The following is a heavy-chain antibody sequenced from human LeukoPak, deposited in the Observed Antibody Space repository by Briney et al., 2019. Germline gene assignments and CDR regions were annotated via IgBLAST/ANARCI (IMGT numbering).Heavy chain of an antibody. V-gene: IGHV3-11*01. Sequence: GGSLRLSCAASGFTFSDYCMSWIRQAPGKGLEWVSYISSSGSTTYYADSVKGRFTISRDNSKNSLYLQMNSLRVEDTALYYCAKDTDSSGYYSGYFDYWGQGTLVTVSS. CDR3: AKDTDSSGYYSGYFDY. CDR1: GFTFSDYC. CDR2: ISSSGSTT. D-gene: IGHD3-22*01. J-gene: IGHJ4*02.